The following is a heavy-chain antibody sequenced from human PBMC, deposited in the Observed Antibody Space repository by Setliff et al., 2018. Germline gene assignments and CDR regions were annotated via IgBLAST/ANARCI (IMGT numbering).Heavy chain of an antibody. V-gene: IGHV3-30*02. CDR3: AKDASDYYWYFNV. CDR2: LGYDGTNE. J-gene: IGHJ2*01. D-gene: IGHD4-17*01. CDR1: GFTFSSHG. Sequence: TGGSLRLSCAASGFTFSSHGMHWVRQAPGKGLEWVAALGYDGTNEYYADSVKGRFTISRDNSKNTLYLQMNSLRREDTAVYYCAKDASDYYWYFNVWGRGTLVTVSS.